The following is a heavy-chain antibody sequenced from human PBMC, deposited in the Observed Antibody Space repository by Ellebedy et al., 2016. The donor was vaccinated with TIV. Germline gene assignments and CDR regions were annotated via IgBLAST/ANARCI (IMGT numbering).Heavy chain of an antibody. CDR2: ISGSDTTV. CDR1: GFTFSSYS. J-gene: IGHJ2*01. V-gene: IGHV3-48*02. Sequence: PGGSLRLSCAASGFTFSSYSMNWVRQAPGKGLEWISYISGSDTTVYYADSVKGRFTISRDNAKNSLSLQMNSLRDEDTAVYYCARDMAVAGTYWYFHLWGRGTLVTVSS. D-gene: IGHD6-19*01. CDR3: ARDMAVAGTYWYFHL.